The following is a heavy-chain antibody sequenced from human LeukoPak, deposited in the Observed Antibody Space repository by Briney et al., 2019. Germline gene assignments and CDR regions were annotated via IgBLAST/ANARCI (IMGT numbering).Heavy chain of an antibody. D-gene: IGHD3-10*01. Sequence: PGGSLRLSCAASGFTFSGSAMHWVRQASGKGLEWVGRIRSKANSYATAYAASVKGRFTISRDNSKNTLYLQMNSLRAEDTAVYYCTRPGSGSYYPYWGQGTLVTVSS. V-gene: IGHV3-73*01. CDR3: TRPGSGSYYPY. CDR1: GFTFSGSA. J-gene: IGHJ4*02. CDR2: IRSKANSYAT.